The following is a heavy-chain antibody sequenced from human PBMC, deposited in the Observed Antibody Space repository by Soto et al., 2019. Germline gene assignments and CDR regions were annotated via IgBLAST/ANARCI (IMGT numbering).Heavy chain of an antibody. CDR3: VTGAAGAFDI. D-gene: IGHD6-13*01. CDR2: ISGSGGST. Sequence: GGSLRLSCAASGFTFSSYAMSWVRQAPGKGLEWVSAISGSGGSTYYADSVKGRFTISRDNSKNTLYLQMNSLGAEDTAVDYWVTGAAGAFDIWGQGTMVTVSS. J-gene: IGHJ3*02. V-gene: IGHV3-23*01. CDR1: GFTFSSYA.